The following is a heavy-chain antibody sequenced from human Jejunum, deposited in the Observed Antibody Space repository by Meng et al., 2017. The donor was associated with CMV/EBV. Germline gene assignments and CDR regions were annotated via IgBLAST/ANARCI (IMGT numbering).Heavy chain of an antibody. D-gene: IGHD3-16*01. CDR3: AREGTRLWPPKWFCDL. Sequence: WMSWVRQAPGKGLEWVANINDDETERNFADPVKGRFTISRDNAKNSLYLQMNSLRVDDTAVYYCAREGTRLWPPKWFCDLWGRGTLVTVSS. CDR2: INDDETER. J-gene: IGHJ2*01. V-gene: IGHV3-7*01. CDR1: W.